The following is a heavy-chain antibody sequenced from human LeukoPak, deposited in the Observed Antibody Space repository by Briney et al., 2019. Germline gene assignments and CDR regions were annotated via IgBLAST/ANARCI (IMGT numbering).Heavy chain of an antibody. Sequence: PGGSLRLSCAASGFTVSSNYMSWVRQAPGEGLEWVSVIYSGGSTYYADSVKGRFTISRDNSKNTLYLQMNSLRAEDTAVYYCARDVDYDILTGPFDYWGQGTLVTVSS. CDR2: IYSGGST. CDR1: GFTVSSNY. V-gene: IGHV3-66*01. D-gene: IGHD3-9*01. CDR3: ARDVDYDILTGPFDY. J-gene: IGHJ4*02.